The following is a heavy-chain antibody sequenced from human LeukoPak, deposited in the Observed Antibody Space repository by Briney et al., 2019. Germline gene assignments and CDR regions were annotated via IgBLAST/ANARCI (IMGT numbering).Heavy chain of an antibody. CDR1: GFTFDSYG. V-gene: IGHV3-30*18. Sequence: GGSLRLSCAASGFTFDSYGMHWVRQAPGKGLEWISLISYDGVNKFYVDSVKGRFIVSRDNSKKMVYLEMNSLRPEDTAVYYCAKPVLRFVDWLTNWGPGTLVTVSS. CDR2: ISYDGVNK. D-gene: IGHD3-3*01. J-gene: IGHJ4*02. CDR3: AKPVLRFVDWLTN.